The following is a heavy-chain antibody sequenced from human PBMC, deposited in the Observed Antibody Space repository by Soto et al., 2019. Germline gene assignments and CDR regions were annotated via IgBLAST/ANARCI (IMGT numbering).Heavy chain of an antibody. Sequence: QVQLQESGPGLVKPSQTLSLTCTVSGGSISSGGYYWSWIRQHPGKGLEWIGYIYYSGSTYYNPSLKSRVTISVDTSKNQFSLKLSSVTAADTAVYYCAGALPHSSGYYVGWFDPWGQGTLVTVSS. CDR3: AGALPHSSGYYVGWFDP. D-gene: IGHD3-22*01. V-gene: IGHV4-31*03. J-gene: IGHJ5*02. CDR2: IYYSGST. CDR1: GGSISSGGYY.